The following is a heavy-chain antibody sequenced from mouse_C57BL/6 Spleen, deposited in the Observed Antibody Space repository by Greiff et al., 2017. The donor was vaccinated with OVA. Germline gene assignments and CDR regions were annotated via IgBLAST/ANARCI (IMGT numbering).Heavy chain of an antibody. CDR2: IHPNSGST. V-gene: IGHV1-64*01. CDR1: GYTFTGYW. D-gene: IGHD2-3*01. Sequence: QVQLQQPGAELVKPGASVKLSCKASGYTFTGYWMHWVQQRPGQGLEWIGLIHPNSGSTNYNEKFKSKATLTVDKSASTDYMQLSSLTSEDSAVYYCARSDGGMDYWGQGTSVTVSS. J-gene: IGHJ4*01. CDR3: ARSDGGMDY.